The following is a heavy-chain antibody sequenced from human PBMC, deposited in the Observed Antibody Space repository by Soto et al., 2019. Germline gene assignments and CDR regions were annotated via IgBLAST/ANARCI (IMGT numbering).Heavy chain of an antibody. Sequence: EVQLVESGGGLVQPGGSLRLSCAASGFTFSSYSMNWVRQAPGKGLEWGSYISSSSSTIYYADSVKGRFTISRDNAKNSLYLQMNSLRDEDTAVYYCARAAVLGGWFDPWGQGTLVTVSS. CDR3: ARAAVLGGWFDP. CDR2: ISSSSSTI. CDR1: GFTFSSYS. J-gene: IGHJ5*02. V-gene: IGHV3-48*02. D-gene: IGHD6-13*01.